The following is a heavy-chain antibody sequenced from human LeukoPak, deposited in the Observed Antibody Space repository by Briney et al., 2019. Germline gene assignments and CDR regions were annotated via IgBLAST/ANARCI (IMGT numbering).Heavy chain of an antibody. V-gene: IGHV4-59*01. Sequence: SETLSLACTVSGGSISTYYWSWIRQPPGKGLEWIWYIYYSGSTNYNPSLKSRVTISVDKSKNQFSLKLSSVTAADTAVYYCARGHSYYYDSSAYYPDFDYWGQGTLVTVSS. CDR1: GGSISTYY. J-gene: IGHJ4*02. CDR2: IYYSGST. D-gene: IGHD3-22*01. CDR3: ARGHSYYYDSSAYYPDFDY.